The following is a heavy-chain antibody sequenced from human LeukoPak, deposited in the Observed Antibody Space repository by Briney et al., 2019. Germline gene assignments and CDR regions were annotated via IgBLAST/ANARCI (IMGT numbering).Heavy chain of an antibody. CDR2: IIPIFGKA. Sequence: SVKVSCKASGGTFSSYAISWVRQAPGQGLEWMGGIIPIFGKANYAQKFQGRVTITTDESTSTAYMELSSLRSEDTAVYYCARDLYNWNDEVMAYNWFDPWGQGTLVTVSS. CDR1: GGTFSSYA. V-gene: IGHV1-69*05. CDR3: ARDLYNWNDEVMAYNWFDP. J-gene: IGHJ5*02. D-gene: IGHD1-1*01.